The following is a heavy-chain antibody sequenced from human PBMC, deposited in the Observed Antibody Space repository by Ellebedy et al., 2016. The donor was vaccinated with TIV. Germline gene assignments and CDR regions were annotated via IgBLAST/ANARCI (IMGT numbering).Heavy chain of an antibody. CDR3: ARLGLYGDYAVQVNSWFDR. J-gene: IGHJ5*02. Sequence: GESLKISCVASGFSFRSYWRSWVSEAPGKGLEWVANIYQDGSTQYYVDSVKGRFTISRDNAKNSLFLQMNSLIVEDTAVYYCARLGLYGDYAVQVNSWFDRWGRGTLVSVSS. D-gene: IGHD4-17*01. CDR2: IYQDGSTQ. V-gene: IGHV3-7*01. CDR1: GFSFRSYW.